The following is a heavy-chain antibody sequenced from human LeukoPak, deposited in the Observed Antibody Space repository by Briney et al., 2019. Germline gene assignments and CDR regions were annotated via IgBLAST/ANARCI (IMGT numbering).Heavy chain of an antibody. J-gene: IGHJ4*02. Sequence: ASVKVSCMASGYTFTSYGISWVRQAPGQGLEWMGWISAYNGNTNYAQKLQGRVTMTTDTSTSTAYMELRSLRSDDTAVYYCARGRIGELLVALDYWGQGTLVTVSS. V-gene: IGHV1-18*01. CDR2: ISAYNGNT. CDR1: GYTFTSYG. D-gene: IGHD3-10*01. CDR3: ARGRIGELLVALDY.